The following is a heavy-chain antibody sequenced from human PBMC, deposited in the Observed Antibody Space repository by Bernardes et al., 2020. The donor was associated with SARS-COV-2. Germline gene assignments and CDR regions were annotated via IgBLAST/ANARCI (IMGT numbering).Heavy chain of an antibody. V-gene: IGHV1-24*01. CDR1: GSTLTELS. CDR2: FDPEDGET. Sequence: ASVKVSCKVSGSTLTELSMHWVRQAPGKGLEWMGGFDPEDGETIYAQKFQGRVTMTEDTSTDTAYMELSSLRSEDTAVYYCATVITIFGVVYPTFDYWGQGTLVTVSS. D-gene: IGHD3-3*01. CDR3: ATVITIFGVVYPTFDY. J-gene: IGHJ4*02.